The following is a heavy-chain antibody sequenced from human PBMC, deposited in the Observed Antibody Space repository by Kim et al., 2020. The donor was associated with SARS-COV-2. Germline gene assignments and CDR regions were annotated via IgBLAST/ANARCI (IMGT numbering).Heavy chain of an antibody. CDR3: ARGGLGRCSSTSCYAGNWFYP. J-gene: IGHJ5*02. CDR1: GGSISSYY. Sequence: SETLSLTCTVSGGSISSYYWSWIRQPPGKGLEWIGYIYYSGSTNYNPSLKSRVTISVDTSKNQFSLKLSSVTAADTAVYYCARGGLGRCSSTSCYAGNWFYPWGQGTLVTVSS. CDR2: IYYSGST. V-gene: IGHV4-59*01. D-gene: IGHD2-2*01.